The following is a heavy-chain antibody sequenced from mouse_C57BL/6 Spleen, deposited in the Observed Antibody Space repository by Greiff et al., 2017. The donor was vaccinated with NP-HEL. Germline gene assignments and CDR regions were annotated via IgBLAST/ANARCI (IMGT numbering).Heavy chain of an antibody. CDR3: ARHQNSNYGRDAMDY. CDR1: GFTFSSYG. V-gene: IGHV5-6*02. D-gene: IGHD2-5*01. Sequence: DVKLVESGGDLVKPGGSLKLSCAASGFTFSSYGMSWVRQTPDKRLEWVATISSGGSYTYYPDSVKGRFTISRDNAKNTLYLQMSSLKSEDTAMYYCARHQNSNYGRDAMDYWGQGTSVTVSS. J-gene: IGHJ4*01. CDR2: ISSGGSYT.